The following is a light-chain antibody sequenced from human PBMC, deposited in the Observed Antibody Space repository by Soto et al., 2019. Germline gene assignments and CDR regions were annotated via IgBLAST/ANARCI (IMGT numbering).Light chain of an antibody. Sequence: QSVLTQPPSASGTPGQRVTISCSGSSSNIGGRTVNWYQQLPGTAPKLLIYNNNQRPSGVPDRFSGSKSGTSASLAITGLQSEDEADYYCAAWDDSVTAHVFGVGTQVTVL. CDR1: SSNIGGRT. CDR2: NNN. V-gene: IGLV1-44*01. CDR3: AAWDDSVTAHV. J-gene: IGLJ1*01.